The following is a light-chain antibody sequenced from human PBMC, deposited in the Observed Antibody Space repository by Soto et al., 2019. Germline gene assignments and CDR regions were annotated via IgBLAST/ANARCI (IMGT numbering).Light chain of an antibody. V-gene: IGKV3-15*01. CDR2: GAS. CDR3: QQYNNWPPACT. CDR1: QSVRSN. J-gene: IGKJ1*01. Sequence: EIVMTQSPATLSVSPGERATLSCRASQSVRSNLAWYQQKPGQSPRLLIYGASTRATGIPARFSGSGSGTQFTPTLSSLQPADFAVYYCQQYNNWPPACTFGQGTKV.